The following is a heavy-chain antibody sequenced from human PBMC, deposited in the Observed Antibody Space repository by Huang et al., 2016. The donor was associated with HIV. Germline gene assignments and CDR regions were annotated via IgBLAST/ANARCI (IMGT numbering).Heavy chain of an antibody. CDR3: TRDGVAPDEEFDY. J-gene: IGHJ4*02. CDR1: GSAFADYF. CDR2: VNPNNGAT. D-gene: IGHD5-12*01. V-gene: IGHV1-2*02. Sequence: QVQLVQSGAEVKKPGASVKVSCKPSGSAFADYFIPWVRQAPGQGLEWMAGVNPNNGATNYDQKFLGRLTVTGDTSMRTAYMELSGLTSDDTAKYYCTRDGVAPDEEFDYWGQGTVIIVSS.